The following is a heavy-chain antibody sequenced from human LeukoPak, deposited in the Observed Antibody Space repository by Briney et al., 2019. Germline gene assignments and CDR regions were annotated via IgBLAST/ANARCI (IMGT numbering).Heavy chain of an antibody. CDR3: ANVVGSWPYFQH. CDR2: ISGSGGST. V-gene: IGHV3-23*01. Sequence: GGSLRLSCAASGFTFSSYAMSWVRQAPGKGLEWVSAISGSGGSTYYADSVKGRFTISRDNSKNTLYLQMNSLRAEDTAVYYCANVVGSWPYFQHWGQGTLVTVSS. D-gene: IGHD6-13*01. CDR1: GFTFSSYA. J-gene: IGHJ1*01.